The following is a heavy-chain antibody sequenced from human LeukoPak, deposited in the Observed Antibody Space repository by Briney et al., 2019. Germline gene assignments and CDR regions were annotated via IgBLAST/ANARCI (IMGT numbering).Heavy chain of an antibody. CDR3: AKAYYDNSGYLGY. V-gene: IGHV3-7*04. CDR2: IKQDGSEK. J-gene: IGHJ4*02. CDR1: GFPFSNYW. Sequence: GGSLRLSWAASGFPFSNYWMNWVRQAPGKGLEWVANIKQDGSEKYHVDSVKGRFTISRDNAKNSLFLQMNSLRAEDTAVYYCAKAYYDNSGYLGYWGQGTLVTVSS. D-gene: IGHD3-22*01.